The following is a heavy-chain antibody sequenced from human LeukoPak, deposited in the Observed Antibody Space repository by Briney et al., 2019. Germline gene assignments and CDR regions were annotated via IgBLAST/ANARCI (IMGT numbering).Heavy chain of an antibody. J-gene: IGHJ4*02. CDR3: AKDRSGLFDY. V-gene: IGHV3-30*18. CDR1: GFTFSSYG. CDR2: ISYDGSNK. Sequence: GGSLRLSCAASGFTFSSYGMHWARQAPGKGLEWVAVISYDGSNKYYADSVKGRFTISRDNSKNTLYLQMNSLRAEDTAVYYCAKDRSGLFDYWGQGTLVTVSS.